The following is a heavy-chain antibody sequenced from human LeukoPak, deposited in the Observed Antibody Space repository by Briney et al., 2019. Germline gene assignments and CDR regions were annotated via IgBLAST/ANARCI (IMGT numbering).Heavy chain of an antibody. J-gene: IGHJ4*02. CDR1: GFTFSTYG. Sequence: PGGSLRLSCAASGFTFSTYGMHWVRQAPGKGLEWVAVIWYDGENKYYADSVKGRFNISRDNSGNTLYLQMNSLKAEDTAVYYCAKGHRSSSSFFDSWGQGILVTVSS. CDR2: IWYDGENK. V-gene: IGHV3-33*03. D-gene: IGHD6-19*01. CDR3: AKGHRSSSSFFDS.